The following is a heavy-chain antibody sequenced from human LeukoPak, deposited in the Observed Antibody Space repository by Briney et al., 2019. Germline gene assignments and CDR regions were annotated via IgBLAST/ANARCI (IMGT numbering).Heavy chain of an antibody. CDR2: ISGSGGST. V-gene: IGHV3-23*01. CDR1: GCTCGWYA. J-gene: IGHJ6*03. Sequence: GGSLTLSCAASGCTCGWYAMSGVRLKQGKGLEWVSDISGSGGSTYSADSVKGRFTIFRDNSKNTLYLQMNSLRADDTAIYYCARDYLPGRDDYYYMDVWGKGTTVTVSS. CDR3: ARDYLPGRDDYYYMDV. D-gene: IGHD3-16*02.